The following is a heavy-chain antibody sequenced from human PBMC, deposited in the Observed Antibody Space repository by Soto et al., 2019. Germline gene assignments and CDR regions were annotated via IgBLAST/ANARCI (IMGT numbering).Heavy chain of an antibody. CDR2: IKHDESEK. CDR1: GFTFSSYW. Sequence: EVQLVESGGGLVQPGGSLRISCAASGFTFSSYWMSWVRQAPGKGLEWVASIKHDESEKDYVDSVKGRFTISRDNAKNLLYLQMNSRRAEDTAVYSCASTRWELRHWGQGTLVTVSS. D-gene: IGHD1-26*01. CDR3: ASTRWELRH. V-gene: IGHV3-7*01. J-gene: IGHJ4*02.